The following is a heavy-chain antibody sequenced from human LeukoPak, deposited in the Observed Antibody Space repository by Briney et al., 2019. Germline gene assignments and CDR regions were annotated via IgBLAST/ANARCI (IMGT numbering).Heavy chain of an antibody. CDR1: GFTVGHHY. Sequence: PGGSLRLSCAASGFTVGHHYVHWVRQSPGQGLVWVSYVNTDGTTTTYADSVKGRFASSRDNAKNMVYLQMSSLRAEDTAVYYCVRDAPQSQFDYWGRGALVTVSS. CDR3: VRDAPQSQFDY. CDR2: VNTDGTTT. J-gene: IGHJ4*02. D-gene: IGHD4-11*01. V-gene: IGHV3-74*03.